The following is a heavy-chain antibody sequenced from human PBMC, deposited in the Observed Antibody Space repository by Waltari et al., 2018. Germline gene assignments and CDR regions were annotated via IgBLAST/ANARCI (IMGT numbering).Heavy chain of an antibody. V-gene: IGHV4-39*07. CDR2: IYYSGTT. CDR3: ARVARGGYYTGWFDT. Sequence: QLQLQDSGPGLVKPSETPSLTCSVSGGPIRSTRHYWAWIRQPPGKGLEWIGSIYYSGTTYYNLSLKSRVTLSVDTSKNQFSLKLSSVTAADTAMYFCARVARGGYYTGWFDTWGQGALVTVSS. CDR1: GGPIRSTRHY. J-gene: IGHJ5*02. D-gene: IGHD3-3*01.